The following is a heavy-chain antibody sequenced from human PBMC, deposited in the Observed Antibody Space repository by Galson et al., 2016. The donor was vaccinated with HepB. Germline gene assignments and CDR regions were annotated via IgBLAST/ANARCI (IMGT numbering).Heavy chain of an antibody. CDR2: ICDYGST. V-gene: IGHV4-59*13. Sequence: LTLTCTVSGGSISNYCWPWIRQPLGKGLEWIGYICDYGSTNYNPSLMSRVTISLDTSKSRFSLNLSSVTAADTAVYYCARRDYSSSTFDSWGQGTLVTVSS. D-gene: IGHD6-6*01. CDR3: ARRDYSSSTFDS. CDR1: GGSISNYC. J-gene: IGHJ4*02.